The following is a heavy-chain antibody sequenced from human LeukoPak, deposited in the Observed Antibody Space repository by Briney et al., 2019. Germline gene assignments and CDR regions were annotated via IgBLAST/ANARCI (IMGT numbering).Heavy chain of an antibody. V-gene: IGHV3-48*03. D-gene: IGHD6-13*01. Sequence: PGGSLRLSCAASGFTFSSYEMNWVRQAPGKGLEWVSYISSSGSTIYYADSVKGRFTISRDNAKNSLYLQMNSLRAEDTAVYYCARARTGSSWYVYYYYSMDVWGQGTTVTVSS. CDR3: ARARTGSSWYVYYYYSMDV. CDR2: ISSSGSTI. J-gene: IGHJ6*02. CDR1: GFTFSSYE.